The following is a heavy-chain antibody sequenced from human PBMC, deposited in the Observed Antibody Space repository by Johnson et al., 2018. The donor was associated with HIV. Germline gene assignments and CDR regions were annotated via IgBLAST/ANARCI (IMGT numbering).Heavy chain of an antibody. CDR2: ISYDGSNK. J-gene: IGHJ3*02. CDR1: GFTFSSYA. Sequence: QVQLVESGGGVVQPGGSLRLSCAASGFTFSSYAMHWVRQAPGKGLEWVAVISYDGSNKYYADSVKGRFTISRDNSKNTLYLQMNSLRAEDTAVYYCAKDSPNLDAFDIWGQGTMVTVSS. V-gene: IGHV3-30*04. CDR3: AKDSPNLDAFDI. D-gene: IGHD1-14*01.